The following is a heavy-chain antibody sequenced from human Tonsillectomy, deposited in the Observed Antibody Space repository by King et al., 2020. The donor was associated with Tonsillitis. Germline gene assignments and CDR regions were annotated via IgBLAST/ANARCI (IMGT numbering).Heavy chain of an antibody. CDR1: GFTFSSYP. D-gene: IGHD6-19*01. Sequence: VQLVESGGAVVQPGGSLRLSCAASGFTFSSYPFHWVRQAPGKGLDWVAVISYDGTNEYYADSVKGRFIASRDNSKNKVYLQMHSLRPEDTAVYYCARVRRGGWFWAFDLWGQGTMVTVSS. CDR2: ISYDGTNE. V-gene: IGHV3-30*04. CDR3: ARVRRGGWFWAFDL. J-gene: IGHJ3*01.